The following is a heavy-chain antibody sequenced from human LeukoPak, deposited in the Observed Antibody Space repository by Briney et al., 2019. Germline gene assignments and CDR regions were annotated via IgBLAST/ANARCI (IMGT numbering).Heavy chain of an antibody. CDR1: GYTFTSYD. V-gene: IGHV1-2*02. D-gene: IGHD2-2*02. CDR2: INPNSGGT. J-gene: IGHJ6*02. Sequence: ASVKVSCKASGYTFTSYDINWVRQATGQGLEWMGWINPNSGGTNYAQKFQGRVTMTRDTSISTAYMELSRLRSDDTAVYYCARVSIPIVVVPAAIQESYYYYGMDVWGQGTTVTVAS. CDR3: ARVSIPIVVVPAAIQESYYYYGMDV.